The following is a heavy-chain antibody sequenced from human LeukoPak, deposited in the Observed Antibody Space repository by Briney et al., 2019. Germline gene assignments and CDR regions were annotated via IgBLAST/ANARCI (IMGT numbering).Heavy chain of an antibody. CDR2: ISANNGNT. D-gene: IGHD6-13*01. CDR3: ARVRSIAAPSSYFQH. J-gene: IGHJ1*01. CDR1: GYTFTNYG. Sequence: ASVRVSCKASGYTFTNYGINWVRQAPGQGLEWMGWISANNGNTNYAQKLQGRVTMTADTSTSTAYVELRSLRSDDTAVYYCARVRSIAAPSSYFQHWGQGTLVTVSS. V-gene: IGHV1-18*01.